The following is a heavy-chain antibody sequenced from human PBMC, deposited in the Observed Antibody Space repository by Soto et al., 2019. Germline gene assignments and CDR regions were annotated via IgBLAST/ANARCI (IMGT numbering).Heavy chain of an antibody. CDR3: TNSDFWSGTGGGDY. CDR2: IKSKTDGGTT. V-gene: IGHV3-15*07. J-gene: IGHJ4*02. CDR1: GFTFSNAW. Sequence: EVQLVESGGGLVKPGGSLRLSCAASGFTFSNAWMNWVRQAPGKGLEWVGRIKSKTDGGTTDYAAPVKGRFTISRDDSKNTLYLQMTSLKTEDTAVYYCTNSDFWSGTGGGDYWGQGTLVTVSS. D-gene: IGHD3-3*01.